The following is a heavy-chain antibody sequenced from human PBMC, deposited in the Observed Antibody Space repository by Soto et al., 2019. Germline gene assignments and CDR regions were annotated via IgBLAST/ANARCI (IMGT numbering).Heavy chain of an antibody. V-gene: IGHV3-23*01. CDR2: VSGPGGST. CDR3: ARDDLMAVAGTDY. J-gene: IGHJ4*02. D-gene: IGHD6-19*01. CDR1: GFTFSNYA. Sequence: VQLLESGGGLVQPGGSLRLSCAASGFTFSNYAMTWVRQVAGKGLEWVSSVSGPGGSTYYADSVKGRLTIYRDKSKSTVYLEMTSVIAEDTALDYCARDDLMAVAGTDYWGQGTLVTVTS.